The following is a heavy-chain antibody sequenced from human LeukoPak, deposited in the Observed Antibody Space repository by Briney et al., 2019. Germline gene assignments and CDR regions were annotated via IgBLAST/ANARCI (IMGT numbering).Heavy chain of an antibody. CDR3: ARVSDRDGYKRNDAFDI. CDR1: GGSISSSSYY. CDR2: IYTSGST. Sequence: SETLSLTCTVSGGSISSSSYYWSWIRQPAGKGLEWIGRIYTSGSTNYNPSLKSRVTISVDTSKNQFSLKLSSVTAADTAVYYCARVSDRDGYKRNDAFDIWGQGTMVTVSS. V-gene: IGHV4-61*02. D-gene: IGHD5-24*01. J-gene: IGHJ3*02.